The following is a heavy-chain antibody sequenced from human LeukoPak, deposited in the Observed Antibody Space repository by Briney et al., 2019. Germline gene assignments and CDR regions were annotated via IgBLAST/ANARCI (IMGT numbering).Heavy chain of an antibody. V-gene: IGHV3-48*01. Sequence: GGSLRLSCAASGFTFSSYSMNWVRQAPGKGMEWVSYISSSSSTIYYADSVKGRFTISRDNPKNSLYLQMNSLRAEDTAVYYCARVDAVGIGNYWGQGTLVTVSS. CDR3: ARVDAVGIGNY. D-gene: IGHD1-1*01. J-gene: IGHJ4*02. CDR2: ISSSSSTI. CDR1: GFTFSSYS.